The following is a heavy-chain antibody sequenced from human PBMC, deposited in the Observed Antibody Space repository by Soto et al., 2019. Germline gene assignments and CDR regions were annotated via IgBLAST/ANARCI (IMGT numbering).Heavy chain of an antibody. J-gene: IGHJ5*02. V-gene: IGHV4-30-4*01. CDR3: ARGRMVLVPAAGSNWFDP. CDR2: IYYSGST. CDR1: GGSISSGDYY. D-gene: IGHD2-2*01. Sequence: QVQLQESGPGLVKPSQTLSLTCTVSGGSISSGDYYWSWIRQPPGKGLEWIGYIYYSGSTYYNPSLKSRVTISVDTSKNQFSLKLSSVTAADTAVYYCARGRMVLVPAAGSNWFDPWGQGTLVTVSS.